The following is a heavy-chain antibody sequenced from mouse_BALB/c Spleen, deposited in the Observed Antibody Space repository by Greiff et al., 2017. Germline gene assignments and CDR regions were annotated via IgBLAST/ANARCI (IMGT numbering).Heavy chain of an antibody. V-gene: IGHV1-69*01. Sequence: QVQLQQPGAELVMPGASVKMSCKASGYTFTDYWMHWVKQRPGQGLEWIGAIDTSDSYTSYNQKFKGKATLTVDESSSTAYMQLSSLTSEDSAVYYCARREELGRGFAYWGQGTLVTVSA. CDR2: IDTSDSYT. CDR3: ARREELGRGFAY. D-gene: IGHD4-1*01. J-gene: IGHJ3*01. CDR1: GYTFTDYW.